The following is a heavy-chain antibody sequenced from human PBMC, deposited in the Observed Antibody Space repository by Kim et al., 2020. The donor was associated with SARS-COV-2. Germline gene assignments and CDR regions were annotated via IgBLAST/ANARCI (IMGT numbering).Heavy chain of an antibody. CDR2: ISAYNGNT. V-gene: IGHV1-18*01. J-gene: IGHJ4*02. CDR1: GYTFTSYG. D-gene: IGHD5-12*01. Sequence: ASVKVSCKASGYTFTSYGISWVRQAPGQGLEWMGWISAYNGNTNYAQKLQGRVTMTTDTSTSTAYMELRSLRSDDTAVYYCARDLNIVATILDWDYWGQGTLVTVSS. CDR3: ARDLNIVATILDWDY.